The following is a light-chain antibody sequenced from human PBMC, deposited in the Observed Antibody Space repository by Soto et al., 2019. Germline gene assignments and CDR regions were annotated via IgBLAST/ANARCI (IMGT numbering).Light chain of an antibody. V-gene: IGLV2-14*03. CDR3: SSLSATNTLL. Sequence: QSALTQPASVSGSPGQSITISCTGTSSDVGAYDFVSWYQQVPGEAPKLIIFDVINRPSGVSHRFFGSKSGNTASLTISGLQAEDEADYYCSSLSATNTLLFGGGTKLTVL. J-gene: IGLJ2*01. CDR1: SSDVGAYDF. CDR2: DVI.